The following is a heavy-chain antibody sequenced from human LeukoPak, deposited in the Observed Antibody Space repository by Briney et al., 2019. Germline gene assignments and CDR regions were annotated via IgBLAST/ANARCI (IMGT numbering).Heavy chain of an antibody. CDR2: IYHSGST. CDR1: GGSISSSNW. CDR3: ARVSKDIVVVPAATSKNWFDP. V-gene: IGHV4-4*02. Sequence: SGTLSLTCAVSGGSISSSNWWSWVRQPPGKGLEWIGEIYHSGSTNYNPSLKSRVTTSVDKSKNQFSLKLSSVTAADTAVYYCARVSKDIVVVPAATSKNWFDPWGQGTLVTVSS. D-gene: IGHD2-2*01. J-gene: IGHJ5*02.